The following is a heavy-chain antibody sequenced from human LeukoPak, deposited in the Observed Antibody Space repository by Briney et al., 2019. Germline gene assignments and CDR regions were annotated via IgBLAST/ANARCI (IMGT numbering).Heavy chain of an antibody. CDR1: GFTFSGSA. V-gene: IGHV3-73*01. Sequence: GGSLKLSCAASGFTFSGSAMHWVRQASGKGLEWVGRIRSKANSYATAYAASVKGRFAISRNDSKNTAYLQMKSLKTEDTAVYYCTRRGPRGFDPWGQGTLVTVSS. CDR3: TRRGPRGFDP. D-gene: IGHD5-12*01. CDR2: IRSKANSYAT. J-gene: IGHJ5*02.